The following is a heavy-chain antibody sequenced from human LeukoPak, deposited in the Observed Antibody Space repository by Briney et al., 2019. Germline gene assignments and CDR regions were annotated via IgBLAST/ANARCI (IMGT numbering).Heavy chain of an antibody. CDR1: GFTFSSYG. J-gene: IGHJ4*02. V-gene: IGHV3-30*18. CDR2: ISYDGSNK. D-gene: IGHD4-23*01. CDR3: AKDDGGFDC. Sequence: GGSLRLSCAASGFTFSSYGMHWVRQAPGKGLEWVAVISYDGSNKYYADSVKGRFTISRDNSKNTLYLQMNSLRAEDTAVYYCAKDDGGFDCWGQGTLVTVSS.